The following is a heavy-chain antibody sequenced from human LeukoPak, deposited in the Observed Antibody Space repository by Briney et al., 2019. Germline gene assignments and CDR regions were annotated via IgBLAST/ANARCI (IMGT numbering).Heavy chain of an antibody. CDR3: ARDRSVPATGNHFDY. CDR2: IIPILGIA. D-gene: IGHD2-2*01. CDR1: GFTFSSYA. Sequence: PGGSLRLSCAASGFTFSSYAISWVRQAPGQGLEWMGRIIPILGIANYAQKFQGRVTITADKSTSTAYMELSSLRSEDTAVYYCARDRSVPATGNHFDYWGQGTLVTVSS. V-gene: IGHV1-69*04. J-gene: IGHJ4*02.